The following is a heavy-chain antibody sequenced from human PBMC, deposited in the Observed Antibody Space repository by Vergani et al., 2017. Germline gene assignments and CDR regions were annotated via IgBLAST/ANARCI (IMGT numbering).Heavy chain of an antibody. CDR2: IDSSSTYL. CDR3: ARDLTGIRYDGFYMDV. J-gene: IGHJ6*03. D-gene: IGHD1-20*01. Sequence: EVDLVESGGGLAQPGGSLRLSCEASGLTFSNYSTNWVRQAPGKGREWVSSIDSSSTYLYYADSLKGRFTISRDNAKNSLYLQMNSLRVEDTAVYFCARDLTGIRYDGFYMDVWGKGTTVTVSS. CDR1: GLTFSNYS. V-gene: IGHV3-21*01.